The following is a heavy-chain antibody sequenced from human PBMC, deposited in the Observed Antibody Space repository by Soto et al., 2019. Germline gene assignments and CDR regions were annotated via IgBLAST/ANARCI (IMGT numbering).Heavy chain of an antibody. CDR3: ARSPRLSPGFYEYQYYCMYV. CDR2: INPNSGAT. V-gene: IGHV1-2*04. CDR1: GYTFTDYY. J-gene: IGHJ6*02. D-gene: IGHD2-2*01. Sequence: QVQLVQSGAEVKNPGASVKVSCKASGYTFTDYYLYWVRQAPGQGLEWMGWINPNSGATNYAQKFQGWVTMTRDTSISTAYMEVSRLKSDDTAVYYCARSPRLSPGFYEYQYYCMYVWGQGTTVTVSS.